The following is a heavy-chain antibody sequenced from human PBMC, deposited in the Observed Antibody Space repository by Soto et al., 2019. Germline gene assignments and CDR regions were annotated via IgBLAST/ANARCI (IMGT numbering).Heavy chain of an antibody. Sequence: QGQLVESGGGVVQPGRSLRLSCSASAFTFSYHALNWVRQAPGKGLEWVAVISYDGDNKYIAESVKGRFTISRDNSKNTVSLQMNSLRTEDTAMYFCARGTTTSAFSAMDVWGQGTTVTVSS. CDR1: AFTFSYHA. V-gene: IGHV3-30-3*01. J-gene: IGHJ6*02. D-gene: IGHD1-1*01. CDR3: ARGTTTSAFSAMDV. CDR2: ISYDGDNK.